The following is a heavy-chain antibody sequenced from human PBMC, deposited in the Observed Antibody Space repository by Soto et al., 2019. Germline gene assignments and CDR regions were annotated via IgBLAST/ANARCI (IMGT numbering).Heavy chain of an antibody. D-gene: IGHD5-18*01. CDR1: GFTFSSYA. CDR3: ATHLHPDTAMVTGY. CDR2: ISGGGGST. J-gene: IGHJ4*02. V-gene: IGHV3-23*01. Sequence: GGSLRLSCAASGFTFSSYAMSWVRQAPGKGLKWVSAISGGGGSTYYADSVKGRFTISRDNSKNTLYLQMTSLRAEDTAVYYCATHLHPDTAMVTGYWGQGTLVTVSS.